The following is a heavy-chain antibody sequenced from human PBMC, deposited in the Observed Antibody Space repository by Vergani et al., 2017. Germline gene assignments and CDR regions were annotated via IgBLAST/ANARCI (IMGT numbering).Heavy chain of an antibody. CDR3: ARLCGRDSSGSKYFDY. CDR1: GYSFTKYW. J-gene: IGHJ4*02. Sequence: EVPLVQSGAEVTKPGESLKISCQISGYSFTKYWIGWVRQMPGKGLEWMVIIHPADSDTRYSPSFQGQVTISVDKSISTAYLQRSSLRASDSAMYYCARLCGRDSSGSKYFDYWGQGTLVTVSS. CDR2: IHPADSDT. D-gene: IGHD3-22*01. V-gene: IGHV5-51*01.